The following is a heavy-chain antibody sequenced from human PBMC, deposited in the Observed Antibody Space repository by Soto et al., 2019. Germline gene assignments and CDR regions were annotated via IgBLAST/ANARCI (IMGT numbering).Heavy chain of an antibody. D-gene: IGHD4-4*01. CDR1: GYTFTGYY. J-gene: IGHJ4*02. CDR3: ARADDYSNYDRYFDY. V-gene: IGHV1-2*02. Sequence: AASVKVSCKASGYTFTGYYMHWVRQAPGQGLEWMGWINPNSGGTNYAQKFQGRVTMTRDTSISTAYMELSRLRSDDTAVYYCARADDYSNYDRYFDYWGQGTLVTVSS. CDR2: INPNSGGT.